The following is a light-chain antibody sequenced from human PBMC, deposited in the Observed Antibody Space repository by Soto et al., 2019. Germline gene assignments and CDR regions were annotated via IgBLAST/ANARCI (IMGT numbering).Light chain of an antibody. V-gene: IGLV1-44*01. CDR2: SNN. CDR3: AAWDDSLNGVV. Sequence: QSVLTPPPSASGTPGQRVTISCSGSSPHIGSNTVNWYQQLPGTAPKLLIYSNNQRPSGVPDRFSGSKSGTSASLAISGLQSEDEADYYCAAWDDSLNGVVFGGGTKLTVL. J-gene: IGLJ2*01. CDR1: SPHIGSNT.